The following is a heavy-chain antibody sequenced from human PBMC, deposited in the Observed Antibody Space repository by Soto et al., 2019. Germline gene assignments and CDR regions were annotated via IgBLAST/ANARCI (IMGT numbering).Heavy chain of an antibody. J-gene: IGHJ6*02. CDR3: ASSGRSDSSGYCLYYYYGMDV. CDR1: GGSFSGYY. D-gene: IGHD3-22*01. V-gene: IGHV4-34*01. CDR2: INHSGST. Sequence: SETLSLTCAVYGGSFSGYYWSWIRQPPGKGLEWIGEINHSGSTNYNPSLKSRVTISVDTSKNQFSLKLSSVTAADTAVYYCASSGRSDSSGYCLYYYYGMDVWGQGTTVTVSS.